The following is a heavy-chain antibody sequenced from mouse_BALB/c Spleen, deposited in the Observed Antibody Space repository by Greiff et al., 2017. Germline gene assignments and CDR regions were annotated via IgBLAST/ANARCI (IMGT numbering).Heavy chain of an antibody. J-gene: IGHJ1*01. CDR3: ALIYYYGSSYDDV. CDR1: GYTFTSYT. D-gene: IGHD1-1*01. CDR2: INPSSGYT. Sequence: VQLQQSGAELARPGASVKMSCKASGYTFTSYTMHWVKQRPGQGLEWIGYINPSSGYTNYNQKFKDKATLTADKSSSTAYMQLSSLTSEDSAVYYCALIYYYGSSYDDVWGAGTTVTVSS. V-gene: IGHV1-4*01.